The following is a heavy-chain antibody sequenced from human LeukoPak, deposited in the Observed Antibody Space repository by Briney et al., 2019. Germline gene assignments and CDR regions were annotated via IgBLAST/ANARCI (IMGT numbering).Heavy chain of an antibody. V-gene: IGHV3-30*01. CDR2: ISYDGSNK. CDR3: ARDLANSGYDLFDY. J-gene: IGHJ4*02. CDR1: GFTFSSYA. D-gene: IGHD5-12*01. Sequence: GGSLRLSCAASGFTFSSYAMHWVRQAPGKGLEWVAVISYDGSNKYYADSVKGRFTIPRDNSKNTLYLQMNSLRAEDTAVYYCARDLANSGYDLFDYWGQGTLVTVSS.